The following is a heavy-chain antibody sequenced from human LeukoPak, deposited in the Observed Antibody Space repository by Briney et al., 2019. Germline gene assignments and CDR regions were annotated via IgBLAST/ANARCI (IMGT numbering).Heavy chain of an antibody. CDR1: GFTFSSYA. CDR2: ISGSGGST. D-gene: IGHD2/OR15-2a*01. CDR3: AKDPTLRSLLDYFDY. J-gene: IGHJ4*02. V-gene: IGHV3-23*01. Sequence: PGGSLRLSCAASGFTFSSYAMSWVRQAPGKGLEWVSAISGSGGSTYYADSVKGRFTISRDNSKNTLYLQMNSLRAEDTAVYYCAKDPTLRSLLDYFDYWGQGTLVTVSS.